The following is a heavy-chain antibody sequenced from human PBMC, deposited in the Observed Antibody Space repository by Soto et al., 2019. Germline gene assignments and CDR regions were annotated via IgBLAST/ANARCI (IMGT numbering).Heavy chain of an antibody. D-gene: IGHD3-22*01. CDR2: ISANGGSI. V-gene: IGHV3-23*01. CDR3: AKDRYYDTPGWFDP. CDR1: GFTFRDHA. Sequence: EAQLLASGGGLVQPGGSLRLSCVGSGFTFRDHAMRWVRQAPGRGLEWVSAISANGGSIQHADSVKGRFSVSRDNAKNTVYPQMDNLRTEDSAVYYCAKDRYYDTPGWFDPWGQGSRVIVSS. J-gene: IGHJ5*02.